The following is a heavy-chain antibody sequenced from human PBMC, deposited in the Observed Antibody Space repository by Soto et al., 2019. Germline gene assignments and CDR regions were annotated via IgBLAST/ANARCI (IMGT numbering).Heavy chain of an antibody. J-gene: IGHJ4*02. D-gene: IGHD2-2*01. V-gene: IGHV3-7*05. CDR3: ASRYLEHCFSSSRSAPHDW. CDR1: GFTFSSFW. CDR2: IKQDGSER. Sequence: GGSLRLSCAASGFTFSSFWMSWVRQPAGKGLEWVATIKQDGSERYYVDSVKGRFTISRDNAKNSLYLQMNSLRAEDTAVYYCASRYLEHCFSSSRSAPHDWWGQGALVTVSS.